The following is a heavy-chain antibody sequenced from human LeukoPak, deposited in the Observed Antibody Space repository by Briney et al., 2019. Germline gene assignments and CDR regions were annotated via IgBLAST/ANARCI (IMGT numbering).Heavy chain of an antibody. CDR1: RGSLSSHS. D-gene: IGHD3-10*01. V-gene: IGHV4-59*11. CDR3: ARATGGLTLFDY. Sequence: PSETLSLTCTVSRGSLSSHSWSWIRQPPGKSLDWIGSVSYSGFTKYNPSLESRVSMSVDTSKDQFSLRLSSVTAADTAFYYCARATGGLTLFDYWGQGTPVTVSS. CDR2: VSYSGFT. J-gene: IGHJ4*02.